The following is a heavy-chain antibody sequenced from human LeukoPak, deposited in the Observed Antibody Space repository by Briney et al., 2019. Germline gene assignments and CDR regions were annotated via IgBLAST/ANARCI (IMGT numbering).Heavy chain of an antibody. Sequence: SETLSLTCTVSGGSISSYYWSWIRQPAGKGLEWIGRIYTSGSTNYNPSLKSRVTMSVDTSKNQFSLKLSSVTAADTAVYYCARRRDSSGYYRYWYFDLWGRGTLVTVSS. D-gene: IGHD3-22*01. J-gene: IGHJ2*01. CDR3: ARRRDSSGYYRYWYFDL. CDR2: IYTSGST. CDR1: GGSISSYY. V-gene: IGHV4-4*07.